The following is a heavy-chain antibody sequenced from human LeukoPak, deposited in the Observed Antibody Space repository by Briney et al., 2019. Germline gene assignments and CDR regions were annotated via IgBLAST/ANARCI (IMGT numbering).Heavy chain of an antibody. CDR3: ARDEYSSGWPIYYYYYMDV. D-gene: IGHD6-19*01. CDR1: GFTFSTYW. J-gene: IGHJ6*03. Sequence: GGSLRLSCAASGFTFSTYWMSWVRQAPGKGLEWVANIKQDGSEKYYVDSVKGRFIISRDNAKNSLSLQMNSLRAEDTAVYFCARDEYSSGWPIYYYYYMDVWGKGTTVTVSS. V-gene: IGHV3-7*01. CDR2: IKQDGSEK.